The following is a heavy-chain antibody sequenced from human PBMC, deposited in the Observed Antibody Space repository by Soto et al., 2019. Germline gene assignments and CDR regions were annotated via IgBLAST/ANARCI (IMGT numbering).Heavy chain of an antibody. Sequence: QVQLQESGPGLVKPSETLSLTCSVSGDSVSSDYWIWIRQPPGKGLEWIGYIHYSGGTNYNPSLERRVTISIDTSQDHFSLKLSSVTAADTAVYYCARLTAAGTVDNWGQGTLVTVSS. D-gene: IGHD6-13*01. J-gene: IGHJ4*02. CDR3: ARLTAAGTVDN. CDR2: IHYSGGT. CDR1: GDSVSSDY. V-gene: IGHV4-59*02.